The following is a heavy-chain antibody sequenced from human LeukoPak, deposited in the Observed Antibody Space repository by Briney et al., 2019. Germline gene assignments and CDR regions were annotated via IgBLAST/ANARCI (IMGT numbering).Heavy chain of an antibody. V-gene: IGHV3-64D*09. CDR1: GFTSISYA. CDR2: INTNGGST. Sequence: PGGSLRLSCSASGFTSISYAMHWVRQAPGKGLEYVSAINTNGGSTFYAGSVEGRFTISRDNSKNTLYLQMSSLRAEDTAVYYCVKDWSTDTSCLLDDWGQGTLVTVSS. D-gene: IGHD2-2*01. CDR3: VKDWSTDTSCLLDD. J-gene: IGHJ4*02.